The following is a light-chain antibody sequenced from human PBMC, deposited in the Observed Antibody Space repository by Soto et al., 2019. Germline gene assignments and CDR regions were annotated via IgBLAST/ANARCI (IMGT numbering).Light chain of an antibody. Sequence: QSVLTQPASVSGSPGQSITVSCTGTNTDVGGYNYVSWYQHRPSKAPRLMIYEVRNRLSGVSNRFSGSKSGNTASLTISGLQSEDEADYYCTSYTPTGALVFGSGTKVTVL. J-gene: IGLJ6*01. CDR2: EVR. CDR1: NTDVGGYNY. CDR3: TSYTPTGALV. V-gene: IGLV2-14*01.